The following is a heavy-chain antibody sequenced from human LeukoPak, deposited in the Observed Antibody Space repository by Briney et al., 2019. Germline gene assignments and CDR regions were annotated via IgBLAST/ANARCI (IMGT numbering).Heavy chain of an antibody. CDR3: ATPDYYDSSGPRYYFDY. CDR1: GGTFSSYA. Sequence: ASVKVSCKASGGTFSSYAISWVRQAPGQGLEWMGWISTYNGNTNYAQILQGRVTMTADTSSTTAYMELSSLRSEDTAVYYCATPDYYDSSGPRYYFDYWGQGTLVTVSS. V-gene: IGHV1-18*01. CDR2: ISTYNGNT. J-gene: IGHJ4*02. D-gene: IGHD3-22*01.